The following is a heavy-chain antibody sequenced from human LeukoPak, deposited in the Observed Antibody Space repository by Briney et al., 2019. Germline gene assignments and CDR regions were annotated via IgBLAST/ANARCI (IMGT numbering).Heavy chain of an antibody. CDR1: GYTFTSYG. Sequence: ASVKVSCKASGYTFTSYGISWVRQAPGQGLEWMGRISAYNGNTNYAQKLQGRVTMTTDTSTSTAYMELRSLRSDDTAVYYCARTIVVVVAAIRESNWFDPWGQGTLVTVSS. V-gene: IGHV1-18*01. CDR3: ARTIVVVVAAIRESNWFDP. CDR2: ISAYNGNT. J-gene: IGHJ5*02. D-gene: IGHD2-15*01.